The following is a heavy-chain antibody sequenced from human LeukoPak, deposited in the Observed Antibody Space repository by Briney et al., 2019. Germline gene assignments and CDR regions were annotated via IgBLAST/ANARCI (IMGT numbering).Heavy chain of an antibody. D-gene: IGHD2-15*01. CDR2: IYHSGST. J-gene: IGHJ6*02. V-gene: IGHV4-4*02. CDR1: GGSISNSTW. Sequence: PSETLSLTCGVSGGSISNSTWWSWVRQPPGKGLEWIGEIYHSGSTNYNPSLKSRVTISVDKSKNQFSLKLNSMTAADTAVYYCATQGGYCSGGHCYSDYYYGMDVWGQGTTVTVSS. CDR3: ATQGGYCSGGHCYSDYYYGMDV.